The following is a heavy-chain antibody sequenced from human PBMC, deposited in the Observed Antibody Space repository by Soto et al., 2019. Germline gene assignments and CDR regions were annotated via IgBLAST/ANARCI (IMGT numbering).Heavy chain of an antibody. J-gene: IGHJ4*02. CDR1: GGTFTSYA. CDR2: VIPVLGVV. CDR3: ARDGLGTTRRYFDH. Sequence: QVQLVQSGAEVQKPGSSVKVSCKASGGTFTSYAFNWVRQAPGRGLEWMGRVIPVLGVVDYAQKFQDRVTITADKSTSTVYMELSSLRSEDTALYYCARDGLGTTRRYFDHWGQGTRVTVSS. D-gene: IGHD1-1*01. V-gene: IGHV1-69*04.